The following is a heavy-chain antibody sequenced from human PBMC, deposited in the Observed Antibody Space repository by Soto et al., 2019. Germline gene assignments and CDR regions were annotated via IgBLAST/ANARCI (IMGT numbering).Heavy chain of an antibody. V-gene: IGHV3-15*07. CDR1: GFTFRNAW. Sequence: GGSLRLSCAASGFTFRNAWMNWVRQAPGKGLEWVGRIKSKTDGGTTDYAAPVKGRFTISRDDSKNTLYLQMNSLKTEDTAVYYCTTYYYDSSGYLPGYGMDVWGQGTTVTVSS. D-gene: IGHD3-22*01. CDR3: TTYYYDSSGYLPGYGMDV. CDR2: IKSKTDGGTT. J-gene: IGHJ6*02.